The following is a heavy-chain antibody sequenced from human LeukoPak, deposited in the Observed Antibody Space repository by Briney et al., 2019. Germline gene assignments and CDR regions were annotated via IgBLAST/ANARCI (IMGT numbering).Heavy chain of an antibody. Sequence: GGSLRLSCAASGFTCRSYEMNWARQAPGKGLEGVSYISSSGGSIYYADSVKGGFTISRDNAKNALYLQQNSLRAEDTAVYYCARVGSGIYYGSGSYYFDYWGQGALVTVSS. V-gene: IGHV3-48*03. CDR2: ISSSGGSI. CDR1: GFTCRSYE. J-gene: IGHJ4*02. D-gene: IGHD3-10*01. CDR3: ARVGSGIYYGSGSYYFDY.